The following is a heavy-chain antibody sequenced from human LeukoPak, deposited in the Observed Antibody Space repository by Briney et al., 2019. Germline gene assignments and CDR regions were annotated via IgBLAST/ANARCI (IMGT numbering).Heavy chain of an antibody. D-gene: IGHD1-26*01. CDR1: GFTFSGYD. J-gene: IGHJ4*02. Sequence: GGSLRLSCAASGFTFSGYDMYWVRQAPGKGLEWVTFIRYDGNNKYYADSVKGRFTISRDNSKNTLYLQMNSLRAEDTAVYYCAKDSGAGNYFDYWGQGTLVTVSS. CDR3: AKDSGAGNYFDY. V-gene: IGHV3-30*02. CDR2: IRYDGNNK.